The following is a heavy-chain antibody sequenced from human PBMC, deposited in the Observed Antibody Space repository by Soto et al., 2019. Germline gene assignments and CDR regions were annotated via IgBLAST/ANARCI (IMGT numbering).Heavy chain of an antibody. CDR3: ARRAETNGWNGFGADKYYFDF. V-gene: IGHV1-8*01. CDR1: GYTFTSYD. J-gene: IGHJ4*02. CDR2: MNPNTGNS. D-gene: IGHD1-1*01. Sequence: GASLKVSCKASGYTFTSYDIYWVRQDTGQGLEWMGWMNPNTGNSGYAQKFQGRVTVTSDTSINTVHMELSSLRSEDTAVYYCARRAETNGWNGFGADKYYFDFWGQGTLVTVSS.